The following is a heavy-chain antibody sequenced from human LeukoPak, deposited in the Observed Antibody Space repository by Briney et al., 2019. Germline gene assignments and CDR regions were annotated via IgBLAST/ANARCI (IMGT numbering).Heavy chain of an antibody. CDR1: GFTVSSNY. Sequence: PGGSLRLSCAASGFTVSSNYMSWVRQAPGKGLEWVSDISDGGSTNYAASVKGRFTISRDNSKNTLYLQMISLRAEDTAVYYCARETGYCSGSTCFYFDYWGQGTLVTVSS. J-gene: IGHJ4*02. CDR2: ISDGGST. V-gene: IGHV3-53*01. CDR3: ARETGYCSGSTCFYFDY. D-gene: IGHD2-15*01.